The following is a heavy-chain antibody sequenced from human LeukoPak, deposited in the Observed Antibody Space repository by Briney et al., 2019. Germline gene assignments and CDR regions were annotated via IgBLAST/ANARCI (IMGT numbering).Heavy chain of an antibody. V-gene: IGHV3-23*01. CDR3: AKDTSAWWYHRAYMNV. Sequence: GGSLRLPCAASGFTFSNYAMSWVRQAPGGGLQWVSAISGSGHTTFHADSVKGRFTTSRDNSKNTLSLQMSGLRVEDSAVYFCAKDTSAWWYHRAYMNVWGTGTTVTVSS. CDR2: ISGSGHTT. CDR1: GFTFSNYA. D-gene: IGHD2-15*01. J-gene: IGHJ6*03.